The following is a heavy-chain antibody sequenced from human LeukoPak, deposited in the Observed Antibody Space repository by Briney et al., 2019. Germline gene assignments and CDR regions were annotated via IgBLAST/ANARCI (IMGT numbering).Heavy chain of an antibody. CDR3: ARGLLCSSTSCPKDYYYGMDV. CDR2: INPNSGGT. D-gene: IGHD2-2*01. V-gene: IGHV1-2*02. J-gene: IGHJ6*02. Sequence: ASVKVSCKASGYTFTGYYMHWVRQAPGQGLEWMGWINPNSGGTNYAQKLQGRVTMTTDTSTSTAYMELRSLRSDDTAVYYCARGLLCSSTSCPKDYYYGMDVWGQGTTVTVSS. CDR1: GYTFTGYY.